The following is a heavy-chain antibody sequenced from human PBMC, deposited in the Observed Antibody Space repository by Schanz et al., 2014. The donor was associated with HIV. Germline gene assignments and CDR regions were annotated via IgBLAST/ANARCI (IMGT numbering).Heavy chain of an antibody. CDR3: ARDWENCDY. CDR2: ISTKSYTI. D-gene: IGHD1-26*01. Sequence: QVQLVESGGGLVKPGGSLRLSCAASGFIFSDYYMSWIRQAPGKGLEWVAYISTKSYTIYYADSVKGRFTISRDNAKNSLYLQMNSLRADDTAVYYCARDWENCDYWGQGAQVTVSS. V-gene: IGHV3-11*01. J-gene: IGHJ4*02. CDR1: GFIFSDYY.